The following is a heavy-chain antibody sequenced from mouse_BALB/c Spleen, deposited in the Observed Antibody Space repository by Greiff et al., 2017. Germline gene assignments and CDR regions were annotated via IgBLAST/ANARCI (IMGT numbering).Heavy chain of an antibody. CDR3: ARDISGTSAWFAY. J-gene: IGHJ3*01. Sequence: EVKLVESGGGLVQPGGSLRLSCATSGFTFTDYYMSWVRQPPGKALEWLGFIRNKANGYTTEYSASVKGRFTISRDNSQSILYLQMNTLRAEDSATYYCARDISGTSAWFAYWGQGTLVTVSA. V-gene: IGHV7-3*02. CDR1: GFTFTDYY. D-gene: IGHD4-1*01. CDR2: IRNKANGYTT.